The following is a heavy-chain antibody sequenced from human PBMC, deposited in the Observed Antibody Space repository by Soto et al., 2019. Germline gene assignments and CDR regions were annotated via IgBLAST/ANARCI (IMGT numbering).Heavy chain of an antibody. CDR1: GYTFTGHY. Sequence: ASVKVSCKASGYTFTGHYIHWVRQAPEQGPEWMGEIGPESGATRYARKFQGRVTMTRDMSITTVYMELNNLSPDDTAVYYCGRGRSGQIVVFYWGQGTPVTVSS. J-gene: IGHJ4*02. CDR3: GRGRSGQIVVFY. CDR2: IGPESGAT. D-gene: IGHD1-26*01. V-gene: IGHV1-2*02.